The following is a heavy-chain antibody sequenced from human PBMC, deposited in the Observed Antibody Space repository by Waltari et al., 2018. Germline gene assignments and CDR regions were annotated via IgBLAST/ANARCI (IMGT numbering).Heavy chain of an antibody. V-gene: IGHV1-46*01. CDR3: ARDGDDHAFDI. CDR1: GLSFTNNF. J-gene: IGHJ3*02. CDR2: INPSGGST. D-gene: IGHD1-1*01. Sequence: QVQLVQSGAEVKMPGASVKVSCKASGLSFTNNFFHWVRQDPGQGLEWMGIINPSGGSTSYAQKFRGRVTMTRDTSTNTLYMELSSLKSKDTAVYYCARDGDDHAFDIWGQGTMVTVSS.